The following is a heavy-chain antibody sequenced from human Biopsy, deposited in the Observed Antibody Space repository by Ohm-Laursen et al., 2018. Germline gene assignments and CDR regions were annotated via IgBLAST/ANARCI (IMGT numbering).Heavy chain of an antibody. V-gene: IGHV4-59*08. CDR3: ARLWGGYHFHGMDV. D-gene: IGHD7-27*01. Sequence: LSLTCTVSGGSISSYYWSWIRQPPGKGLECIGYIYYSGSTNYSPSLKSRVTMSVDTSKNQFSLKLSSVTAADTAVYYCARLWGGYHFHGMDVWGQGTTVTVSS. J-gene: IGHJ6*02. CDR2: IYYSGST. CDR1: GGSISSYY.